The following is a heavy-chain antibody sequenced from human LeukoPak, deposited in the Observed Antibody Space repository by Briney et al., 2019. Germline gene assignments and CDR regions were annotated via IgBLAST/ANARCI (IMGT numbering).Heavy chain of an antibody. CDR1: GFTFSSYA. Sequence: PGGSLRLSCAASGFTFSSYAMSWVRQAPGKGLEWVSAISGSGGSTYYADSVKGRFTISRDNSKNTLYLQMNSLRAEDTAVYYCAKSSGSRFLEWTYFGYWGQGTLVTVSS. V-gene: IGHV3-23*01. D-gene: IGHD3-3*01. J-gene: IGHJ4*02. CDR2: ISGSGGST. CDR3: AKSSGSRFLEWTYFGY.